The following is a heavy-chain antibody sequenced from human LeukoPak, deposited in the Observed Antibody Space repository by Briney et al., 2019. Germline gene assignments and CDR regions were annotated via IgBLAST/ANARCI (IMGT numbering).Heavy chain of an antibody. CDR1: GGSFSGYY. Sequence: SETLSLTCAVYGGSFSGYYWSWIRQPPEKGLEWIGEINHSGSTNYNPSLKSRVTISVDTSKNQFSLKLSSVTAADTAVYYCARTAMTYVPIDYWGQGTLVTVSS. V-gene: IGHV4-34*01. D-gene: IGHD5-18*01. CDR3: ARTAMTYVPIDY. J-gene: IGHJ4*02. CDR2: INHSGST.